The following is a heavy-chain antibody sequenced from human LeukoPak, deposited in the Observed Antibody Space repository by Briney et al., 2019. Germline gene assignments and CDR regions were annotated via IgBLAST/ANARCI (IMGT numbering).Heavy chain of an antibody. V-gene: IGHV3-48*01. CDR2: ISSSSTI. Sequence: PGGSLRLSCAASGFTFSSYSMNWVRQAPGKGLEWVSYISSSSTIYYADSVKGRFTISRDNAKNSLYLQMNSLRAEDTAVYYCAREGYCSSTSCCYFDYWGQGTLVTVSS. CDR3: AREGYCSSTSCCYFDY. D-gene: IGHD2-2*01. J-gene: IGHJ4*02. CDR1: GFTFSSYS.